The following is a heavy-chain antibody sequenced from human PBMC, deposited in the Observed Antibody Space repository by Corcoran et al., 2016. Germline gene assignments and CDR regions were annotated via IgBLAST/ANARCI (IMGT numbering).Heavy chain of an antibody. CDR2: INPSAGTT. CDR3: ARKYCSGGSCTGSFDY. V-gene: IGHV1-46*01. D-gene: IGHD2-15*01. Sequence: QVQLVQSGAEVKKPGASVKVSCKASGYTFTSYYMHWVRQVPGQGPEWMGIINPSAGTTTYAQKFQGRVTLTRDTSTSTFYMELSSLRSGDTARYYCARKYCSGGSCTGSFDYWGQGTLVTVSS. CDR1: GYTFTSYY. J-gene: IGHJ4*02.